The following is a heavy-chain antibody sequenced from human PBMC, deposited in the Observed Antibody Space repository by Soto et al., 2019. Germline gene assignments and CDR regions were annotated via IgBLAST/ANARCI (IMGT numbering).Heavy chain of an antibody. J-gene: IGHJ6*02. Sequence: GESLKISCKGSGYSFTSYWISWVRQMPGKGLEWMGRIDPSDSYTNYSPSFQGHVTISADKSISTAYLQWSSLKASDTAMYYCARIPKEMVRGVFYYYYGMDVWGQGTTVTGSS. V-gene: IGHV5-10-1*01. CDR3: ARIPKEMVRGVFYYYYGMDV. CDR1: GYSFTSYW. D-gene: IGHD3-10*01. CDR2: IDPSDSYT.